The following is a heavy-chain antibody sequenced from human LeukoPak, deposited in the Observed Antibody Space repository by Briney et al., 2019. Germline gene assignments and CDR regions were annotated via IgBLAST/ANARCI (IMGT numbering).Heavy chain of an antibody. CDR2: INPNSGGT. CDR3: ARTDSSSWYELFDY. Sequence: GASVKVSCKASAYTFTGYYMHWVRQAPGQGLEWMGWINPNSGGTNYAQKFQGWVTMTRDTSISTAYMELSRLRSDDTAVYYCARTDSSSWYELFDYWGQGTLVTVSS. D-gene: IGHD6-13*01. V-gene: IGHV1-2*04. CDR1: AYTFTGYY. J-gene: IGHJ4*02.